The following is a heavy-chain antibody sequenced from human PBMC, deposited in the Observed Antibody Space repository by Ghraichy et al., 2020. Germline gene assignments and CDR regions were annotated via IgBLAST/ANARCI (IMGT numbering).Heavy chain of an antibody. Sequence: GGSLRLSCAASGFTFSSYGMNWVRQAPGKGLEWVSSISSSSSYIYYADSVKGRFTISRDNAKNSLYLQMNSLRAEDTAVYYCARDSGINQFDYWGQGTLVTVSS. V-gene: IGHV3-21*01. CDR3: ARDSGINQFDY. J-gene: IGHJ4*02. D-gene: IGHD3-10*01. CDR2: ISSSSSYI. CDR1: GFTFSSYG.